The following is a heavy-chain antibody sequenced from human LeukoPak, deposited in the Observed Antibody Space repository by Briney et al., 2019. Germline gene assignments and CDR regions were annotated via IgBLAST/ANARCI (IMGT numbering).Heavy chain of an antibody. D-gene: IGHD3-10*01. V-gene: IGHV3-23*01. CDR1: GFTFSSYG. Sequence: GGSLRLSCAASGFTFSSYGMSWVRQAPGKGLEWVSAITDSGGSAYYADSVKGRFTISRDNSKNTLYLQMNSLRVEDTAVYYCAKNRWDSGEDAFDMWGQGTMVTVSS. CDR3: AKNRWDSGEDAFDM. CDR2: ITDSGGSA. J-gene: IGHJ3*02.